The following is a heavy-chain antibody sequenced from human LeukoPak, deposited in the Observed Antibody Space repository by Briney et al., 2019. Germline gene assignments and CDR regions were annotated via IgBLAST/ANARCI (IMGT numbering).Heavy chain of an antibody. CDR1: GFTFSDYY. CDR3: TREDNWYFDL. CDR2: INTGSTYT. Sequence: PEGSLRLSCAASGFTFSDYYMTWIRQAPGKGLEWLSYINTGSTYTNYANSVKGRFTISRDNAKNSLYLQLNSLRAEDTAVYYCTREDNWYFDLWGRGTLVTVSS. J-gene: IGHJ2*01. V-gene: IGHV3-11*05.